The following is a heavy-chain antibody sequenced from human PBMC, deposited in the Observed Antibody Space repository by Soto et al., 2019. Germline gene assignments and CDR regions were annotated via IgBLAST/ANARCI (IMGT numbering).Heavy chain of an antibody. V-gene: IGHV4-30-4*01. Sequence: QVQLQESGPGLVKPSQTLSLTCTVSGGSISSGDYKWSWIRQPPGKGLEWIGYIYYSGYTYNNPSLKSRVMMSVDTSKKQFSLKLSSVTAADTAVYYCARCDNYVPFDYWGQGTLVTVSS. CDR3: ARCDNYVPFDY. J-gene: IGHJ4*02. CDR1: GGSISSGDYK. CDR2: IYYSGYT. D-gene: IGHD4-4*01.